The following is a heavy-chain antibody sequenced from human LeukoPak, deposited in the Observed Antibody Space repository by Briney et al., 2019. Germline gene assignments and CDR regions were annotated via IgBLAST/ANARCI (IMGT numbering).Heavy chain of an antibody. D-gene: IGHD6-19*01. CDR3: AREAVTPRVDFDY. CDR2: ISSSSSTI. J-gene: IGHJ4*02. Sequence: GGSLRLSCAASGFTVSSNYMSWVRQVPGKGLEWVSYISSSSSTIYYADSVKGRFTISRDNAKNSLYLQMNSLRAEDTAVYYCAREAVTPRVDFDYWGQGTLVTVSS. V-gene: IGHV3-48*04. CDR1: GFTVSSNY.